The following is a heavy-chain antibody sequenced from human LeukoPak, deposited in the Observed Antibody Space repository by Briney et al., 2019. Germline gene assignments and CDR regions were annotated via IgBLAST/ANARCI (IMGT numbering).Heavy chain of an antibody. D-gene: IGHD2-2*01. J-gene: IGHJ3*02. V-gene: IGHV3-21*06. Sequence: GRSLRLSCAASGFAFSGYPMNWVRQAPGKGLEWVSSITSSSANIYYTDSVKGRFTVSRDNANNSLYLQMDSLRVDDTAVYYCASNQYCSSTSCYLGAFDMWGQGTMVTVSS. CDR2: ITSSSANI. CDR3: ASNQYCSSTSCYLGAFDM. CDR1: GFAFSGYP.